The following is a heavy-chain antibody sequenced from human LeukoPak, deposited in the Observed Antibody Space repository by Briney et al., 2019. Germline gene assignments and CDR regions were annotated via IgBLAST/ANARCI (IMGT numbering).Heavy chain of an antibody. CDR2: ISGSGGST. Sequence: GGSLRLSCAASGFTLSSYAMSWVRQAPGKGLEWVSAISGSGGSTYYADSVKGRFTISRDNSKNTLYLQMNSLRAEDTAVYYCAKPGFNWGPVHMDVWGKGTTVTVSS. V-gene: IGHV3-23*01. CDR3: AKPGFNWGPVHMDV. D-gene: IGHD7-27*01. J-gene: IGHJ6*03. CDR1: GFTLSSYA.